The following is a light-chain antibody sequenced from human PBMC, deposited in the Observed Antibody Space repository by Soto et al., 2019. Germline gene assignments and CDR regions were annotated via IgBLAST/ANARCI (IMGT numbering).Light chain of an antibody. J-gene: IGLJ2*01. CDR2: WND. CDR1: SSNIGSNY. V-gene: IGLV1-47*01. CDR3: ATWDDSLKGAV. Sequence: QPVLTQPPSASATPGQRVIISCSGSSSNIGSNYVHWYHHLPGAAPKLLIFWNDKRASGVPDRFSGSKSGTSASLAISGLRSDDEADYFCATWDDSLKGAVFGGGTKVTVL.